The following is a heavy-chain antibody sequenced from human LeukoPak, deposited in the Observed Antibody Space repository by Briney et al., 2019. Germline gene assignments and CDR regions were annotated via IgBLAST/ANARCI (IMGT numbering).Heavy chain of an antibody. CDR2: ISSSSSYI. CDR1: GFMFSSYG. V-gene: IGHV3-21*01. D-gene: IGHD3-9*01. CDR3: AGDGLTGYYPDDY. Sequence: PGGSLRLSCAASGFMFSSYGMHWVRQAPGKGLEWVSSISSSSSYIYYADSVKGRFTISRDNAKNSLYLQMNSLRAEDTAVYYCAGDGLTGYYPDDYWGQGTLVTVSS. J-gene: IGHJ4*02.